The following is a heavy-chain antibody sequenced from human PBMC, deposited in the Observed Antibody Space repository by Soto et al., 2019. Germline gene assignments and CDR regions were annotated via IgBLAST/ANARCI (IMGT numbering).Heavy chain of an antibody. V-gene: IGHV3-48*03. CDR1: GFTFSSYE. CDR2: IGTSGKTI. J-gene: IGHJ6*02. D-gene: IGHD4-4*01. Sequence: PGGSLRLSCAVSGFTFSSYEMNWVRQAPGKGLEWVSYIGTSGKTIYYADSVRGRFTISRDNAKNSLYLQMNSLRAEDTAVYFCARDPAIYSGKFDYGLDVWGRGTTGTVSS. CDR3: ARDPAIYSGKFDYGLDV.